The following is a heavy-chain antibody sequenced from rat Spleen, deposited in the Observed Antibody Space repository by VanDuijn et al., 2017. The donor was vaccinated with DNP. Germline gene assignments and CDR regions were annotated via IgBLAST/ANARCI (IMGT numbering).Heavy chain of an antibody. CDR3: ARHRTTSPYYYVMDA. Sequence: EVQLVESGGGPVLPGRSLKVSCVASGFIFSNYWMTWIRQAPTKGLEWVASISTGGGNTYYRDSVKGRFTISRDNAKSTLYLQMDSLRSEDTATYYCARHRTTSPYYYVMDAWGQGASVTVSS. J-gene: IGHJ4*01. CDR2: ISTGGGNT. D-gene: IGHD1-10*01. CDR1: GFIFSNYW. V-gene: IGHV5-25*01.